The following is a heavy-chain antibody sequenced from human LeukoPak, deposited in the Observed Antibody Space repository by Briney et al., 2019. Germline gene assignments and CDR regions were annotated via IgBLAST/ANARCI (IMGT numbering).Heavy chain of an antibody. V-gene: IGHV4-59*01. Sequence: PSHPLSLTCTVSGGSISSYYWSWIPEPTGKGVEACGNNYHSGSTNYNPSLKSRVTISVDTSKIRFSLKRSSVTAADTAVYYCARDLAHYDGSGRAFDIWGQGTMVTVSS. CDR3: ARDLAHYDGSGRAFDI. J-gene: IGHJ3*02. CDR1: GGSISSYY. CDR2: NYHSGST. D-gene: IGHD3-10*01.